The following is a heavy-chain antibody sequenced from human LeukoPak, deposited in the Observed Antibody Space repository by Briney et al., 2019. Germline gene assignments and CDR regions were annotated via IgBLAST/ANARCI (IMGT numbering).Heavy chain of an antibody. Sequence: ASVKVSCKASGYTFTSYYMHWVRQAPGQGLEWMGILNPSGGSTSYAQKFQGRVTMTRDMSTSTVYMELSSLRSEDTAVYYCARELELLASLDYWGQGTLVTVSS. V-gene: IGHV1-46*01. CDR2: LNPSGGST. CDR1: GYTFTSYY. CDR3: ARELELLASLDY. J-gene: IGHJ4*02. D-gene: IGHD1-7*01.